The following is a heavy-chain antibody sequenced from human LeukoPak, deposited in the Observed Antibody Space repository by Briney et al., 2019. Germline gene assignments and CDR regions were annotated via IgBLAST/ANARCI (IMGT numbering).Heavy chain of an antibody. CDR1: GFTFSSYA. Sequence: GGSLRLSCAASGFTFSSYAMRWVRQAPGKGLEWVAVISYDGSNKYYADSVKGRFTISRDNSKNTLYLQMNSLRAEDTAVYYCARAPAGMYSSGWYSQNLDYWGQGTLVTVSS. V-gene: IGHV3-30*04. CDR3: ARAPAGMYSSGWYSQNLDY. J-gene: IGHJ4*02. D-gene: IGHD6-19*01. CDR2: ISYDGSNK.